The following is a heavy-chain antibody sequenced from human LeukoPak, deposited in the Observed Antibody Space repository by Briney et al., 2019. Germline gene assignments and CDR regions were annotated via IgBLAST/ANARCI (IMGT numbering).Heavy chain of an antibody. J-gene: IGHJ5*02. CDR2: ISWNSGSI. D-gene: IGHD6-13*01. CDR1: GFTFGDYA. V-gene: IGHV3-9*01. CDR3: AKDVGIAAAGDNWFDP. Sequence: PGGSLRLSCAASGFTFGDYAMHWVRQAPGKGLEWVSGISWNSGSIGYADSVKGRFTISRDNAKNSLYLQMNSLRAEDTALYYCAKDVGIAAAGDNWFDPWGQGTLVTVSS.